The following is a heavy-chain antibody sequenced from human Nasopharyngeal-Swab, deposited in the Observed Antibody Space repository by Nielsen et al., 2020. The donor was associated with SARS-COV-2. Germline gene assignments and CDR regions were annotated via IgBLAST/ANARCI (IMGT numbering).Heavy chain of an antibody. D-gene: IGHD3-9*01. Sequence: WVRQAPGQGPEWMGWINTNTGNPTYAQGFTGRFVFSLDTSVSTAYLQISSLKAEDTAVYYCARGHDTSDYWGQGTLVTVSS. J-gene: IGHJ4*02. V-gene: IGHV7-4-1*02. CDR2: INTNTGNP. CDR3: ARGHDTSDY.